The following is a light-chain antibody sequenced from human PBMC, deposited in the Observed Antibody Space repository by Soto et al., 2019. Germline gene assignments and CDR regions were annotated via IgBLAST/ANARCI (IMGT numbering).Light chain of an antibody. CDR2: KDN. Sequence: NFMLTQPHSVSESPGKTVTISCTRSGGSIGSYHVQWYQQRPGSAPTTVIYKDNQRPSGVPDRFSGSIDSSSNSASLTISGLKTEDEADYYCQSYDGNNVLFGGRTKLTVL. CDR3: QSYDGNNVL. J-gene: IGLJ2*01. V-gene: IGLV6-57*04. CDR1: GGSIGSYH.